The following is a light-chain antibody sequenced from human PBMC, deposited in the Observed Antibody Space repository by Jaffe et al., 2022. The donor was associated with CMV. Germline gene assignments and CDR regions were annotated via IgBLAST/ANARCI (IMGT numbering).Light chain of an antibody. CDR3: QQYKSYMT. V-gene: IGKV1-5*03. CDR2: KAS. Sequence: IQMTQSPSTLSASIGDRVTITCRASQSIDTWLAWYQQKPGKAPKLLIQKASNLESGVPPRFSGSGSGTEFTLTISSLQPDDFATYHCQQYKSYMTFGQGTRLEIK. J-gene: IGKJ5*01. CDR1: QSIDTW.